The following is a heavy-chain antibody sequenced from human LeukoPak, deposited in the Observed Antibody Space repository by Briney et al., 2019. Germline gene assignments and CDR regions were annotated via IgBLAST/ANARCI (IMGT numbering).Heavy chain of an antibody. J-gene: IGHJ6*02. CDR2: ISYDGSNK. Sequence: PGRSLRLSCAASGFTFSSYGMHWVRQAPGKGLEWVAVISYDGSNKYYADSVKGRFTISRDNSKNTLYLQMNSLRAEDTAVYYCARAAYKIVDRHYYYGMDVWGQGTTVTVSS. V-gene: IGHV3-30*03. CDR3: ARAAYKIVDRHYYYGMDV. CDR1: GFTFSSYG. D-gene: IGHD1-26*01.